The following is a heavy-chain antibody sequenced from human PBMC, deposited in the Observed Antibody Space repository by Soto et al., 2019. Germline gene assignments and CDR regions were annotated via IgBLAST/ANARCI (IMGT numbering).Heavy chain of an antibody. J-gene: IGHJ3*02. Sequence: GESLKISCAASGFTFSSYSMNWVRQAPGKGLEWVSYISSSSSTIYYADSVKGRFTISRDNAKNSLYLQMNSLRAEDTAVYYCARDGGIGADAFDIWGQGTMVTVSS. V-gene: IGHV3-48*04. CDR3: ARDGGIGADAFDI. CDR1: GFTFSSYS. CDR2: ISSSSSTI. D-gene: IGHD3-16*01.